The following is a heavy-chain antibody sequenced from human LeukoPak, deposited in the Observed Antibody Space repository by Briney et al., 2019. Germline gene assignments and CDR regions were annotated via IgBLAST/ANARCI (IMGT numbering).Heavy chain of an antibody. CDR3: AREGRYSSGWFLDY. D-gene: IGHD6-19*01. CDR2: IYTSGST. CDR1: GSSITIYY. J-gene: IGHJ4*02. Sequence: SETLSLTCTVSGSSITIYYWSWIRQPAGKGLEWIGRIYTSGSTNYNPSLKSRVTMSVDTSKNQFSLKLSSVTAADTAVYYCAREGRYSSGWFLDYWGQGTLVTVSS. V-gene: IGHV4-4*07.